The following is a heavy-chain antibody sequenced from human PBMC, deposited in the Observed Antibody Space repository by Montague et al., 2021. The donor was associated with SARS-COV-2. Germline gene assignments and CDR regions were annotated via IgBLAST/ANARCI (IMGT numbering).Heavy chain of an antibody. J-gene: IGHJ6*02. CDR1: GFTFSSYG. CDR3: ARDEDRGYNWNAHGMDV. CDR2: IWYDGSNK. D-gene: IGHD1-1*01. Sequence: SLRLSCAASGFTFSSYGMHWVRQAPGKGLEWVAVIWYDGSNKYXXXSXXXRFXISRDNSKNTLYLQLHSLRAEATAVYYCARDEDRGYNWNAHGMDVWGQGTTVTVSS. V-gene: IGHV3-33*01.